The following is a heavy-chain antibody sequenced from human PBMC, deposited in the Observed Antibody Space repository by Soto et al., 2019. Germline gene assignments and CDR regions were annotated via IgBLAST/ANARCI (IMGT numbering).Heavy chain of an antibody. Sequence: KPSETLSLTCAVYGGSFSGYYWSWIRQPPGKGLEWIGEINHSGSTNYNPSLKSRVTISVDTSKNQFSLKLSSVTAADTAVYYCARPRYRSAFDIWGQGTMVTVSS. CDR3: ARPRYRSAFDI. V-gene: IGHV4-34*01. CDR1: GGSFSGYY. J-gene: IGHJ3*02. D-gene: IGHD3-16*01. CDR2: INHSGST.